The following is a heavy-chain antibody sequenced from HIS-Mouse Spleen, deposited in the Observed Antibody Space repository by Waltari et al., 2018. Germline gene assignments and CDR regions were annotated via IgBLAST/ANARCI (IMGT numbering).Heavy chain of an antibody. D-gene: IGHD7-27*01. V-gene: IGHV3-30*18. CDR3: AKDHTGEGYFDY. CDR2: ISYDGSNK. Sequence: QVQLVESGGGVVQPGRSLRLSCAASGFTFSSEGMHWARQAPGKGLEWVAVISYDGSNKYYADSVKGRFTISRDNSKNTLYLQMNSLRAEDTAVYYCAKDHTGEGYFDYWGQGTLVTVSS. CDR1: GFTFSSEG. J-gene: IGHJ4*02.